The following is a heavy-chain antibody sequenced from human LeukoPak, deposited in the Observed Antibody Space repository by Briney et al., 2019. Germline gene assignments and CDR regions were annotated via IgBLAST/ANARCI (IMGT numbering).Heavy chain of an antibody. Sequence: GGSLRLSCAASGFTFSSYAMSWVRQAPGKGLEWVSAISGSGGSTYYADFVKGRFTISRDNSKNTLYLQMNSLRAEDTAVYYCAKDRSSSWYAINYYYYGMDVWGQGTTVTVSS. CDR1: GFTFSSYA. CDR2: ISGSGGST. V-gene: IGHV3-23*01. D-gene: IGHD6-13*01. CDR3: AKDRSSSWYAINYYYYGMDV. J-gene: IGHJ6*02.